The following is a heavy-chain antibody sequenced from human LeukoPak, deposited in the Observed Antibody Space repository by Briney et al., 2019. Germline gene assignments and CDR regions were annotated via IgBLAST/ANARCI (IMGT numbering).Heavy chain of an antibody. Sequence: PGGSLRLSCAASGFTFSSYSMKWVRQAPGKGLEWVSYISSSSTIYYADSVKGRFTISRDNAKNSLYLQMNSLRAEDTAVYYCARGRGHDFWSGYNDYWGQGTLVTVSS. CDR2: ISSSSTI. V-gene: IGHV3-48*01. CDR1: GFTFSSYS. CDR3: ARGRGHDFWSGYNDY. D-gene: IGHD3-3*01. J-gene: IGHJ4*02.